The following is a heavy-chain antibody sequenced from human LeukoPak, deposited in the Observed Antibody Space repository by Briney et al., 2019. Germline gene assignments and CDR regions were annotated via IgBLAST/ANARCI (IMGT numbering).Heavy chain of an antibody. CDR1: GASVSSGTFY. CDR2: IYYTGST. D-gene: IGHD3/OR15-3a*01. V-gene: IGHV4-61*01. CDR3: ARRRGNFWTDYYALDY. J-gene: IGHJ4*02. Sequence: SETLSLTCTVSGASVSSGTFYWTWIRQPPGKGLEWLAFIYYTGSTNINPSLKGRLTMSMDPSKNQFSLKLSSVTAADTAVYYCARRRGNFWTDYYALDYWGLGTLVTVSS.